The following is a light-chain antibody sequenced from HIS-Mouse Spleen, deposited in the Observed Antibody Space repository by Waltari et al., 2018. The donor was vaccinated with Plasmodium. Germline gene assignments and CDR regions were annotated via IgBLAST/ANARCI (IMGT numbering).Light chain of an antibody. J-gene: IGKJ2*01. CDR3: LQDYNYPYT. Sequence: AIQMTQSPSSLSASVGDRVTITCRGSQGIRNDLGWYQQKPGKAPKLLISAASSLQSGVPSRFSGSGSGTDFTLTISSLQPEDFATYYCLQDYNYPYTFGQGTKLEIK. CDR2: AAS. V-gene: IGKV1-6*01. CDR1: QGIRND.